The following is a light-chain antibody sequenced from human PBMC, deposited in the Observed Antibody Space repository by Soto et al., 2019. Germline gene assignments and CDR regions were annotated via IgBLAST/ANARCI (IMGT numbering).Light chain of an antibody. Sequence: QSVLTQPPSASGSPGQSVTISCTGTSSDVGGYNYVPWYQQHPGKAPKLMIYEVSKRPSGVPDRFSGSKSGNTASLTVSGLQAEDEAEYYCSSYAGSNNVFGTGTKLTVL. CDR1: SSDVGGYNY. J-gene: IGLJ1*01. V-gene: IGLV2-8*01. CDR2: EVS. CDR3: SSYAGSNNV.